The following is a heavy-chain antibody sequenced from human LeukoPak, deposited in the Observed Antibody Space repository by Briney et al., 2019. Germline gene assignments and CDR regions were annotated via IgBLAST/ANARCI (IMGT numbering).Heavy chain of an antibody. J-gene: IGHJ5*02. D-gene: IGHD4-11*01. Sequence: SETLSLTCTVSGGSIISHYWSWIRQPPGKGLEWIGYIFYTGTTNYNPSLKSRVTISVDTSKNQFSLKVRSVTAADTAVYYCARALNSNYNWLDPWGQGILVTVSS. CDR2: IFYTGTT. CDR1: GGSIISHY. CDR3: ARALNSNYNWLDP. V-gene: IGHV4-59*11.